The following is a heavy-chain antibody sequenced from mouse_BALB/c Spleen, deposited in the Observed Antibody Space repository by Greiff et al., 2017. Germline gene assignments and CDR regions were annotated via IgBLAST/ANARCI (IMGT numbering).Heavy chain of an antibody. CDR2: ISSGGSYT. J-gene: IGHJ4*01. D-gene: IGHD1-1*01. V-gene: IGHV5-6-4*01. CDR1: GFTFSSYT. Sequence: EVKVVESGGGLVKPGGSLKLSCAASGFTFSSYTMSWVRQTPEKRLEWVATISSGGSYTYYPDSVKGRFTISRDNAKNTLYLQMSSLKSEDTAMYYCTRAIITTVVATEGYYAMDYWGQGTSVTVSS. CDR3: TRAIITTVVATEGYYAMDY.